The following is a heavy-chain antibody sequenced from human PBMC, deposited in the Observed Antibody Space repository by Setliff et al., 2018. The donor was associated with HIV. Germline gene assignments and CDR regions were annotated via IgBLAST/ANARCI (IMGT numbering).Heavy chain of an antibody. J-gene: IGHJ6*03. CDR2: ISSSGSTI. CDR3: ARAGLYSSSWHYYYYYMDV. D-gene: IGHD6-13*01. V-gene: IGHV3-11*04. Sequence: PGGSLRLSCAASGFTFSHYYMSWIRQAPGKGLEWVSYISSSGSTIYYADSVKGRFTISRDNAKNSLYLQMNSLRAEDRAVYYCARAGLYSSSWHYYYYYMDVWGKGTTVTVSS. CDR1: GFTFSHYY.